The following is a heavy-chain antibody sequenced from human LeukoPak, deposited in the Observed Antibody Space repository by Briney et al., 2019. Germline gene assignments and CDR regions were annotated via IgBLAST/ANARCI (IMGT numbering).Heavy chain of an antibody. D-gene: IGHD6-13*01. CDR3: ARWGSSWYFYYYGMDV. CDR2: INPNSGGT. CDR1: GYTFTGYY. V-gene: IGHV1-2*02. J-gene: IGHJ6*02. Sequence: ASVKVSCKASGYTFTGYYMHWVRQAPGQGLEWMGWINPNSGGTNYAQKFQGRVTMTRVTSISTAYMELSRLRSDDTAVYYCARWGSSWYFYYYGMDVWGQGTTVTVSS.